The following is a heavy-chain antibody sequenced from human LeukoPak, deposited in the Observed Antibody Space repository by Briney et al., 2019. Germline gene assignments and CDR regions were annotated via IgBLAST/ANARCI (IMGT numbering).Heavy chain of an antibody. CDR3: ARCSGGSCHHSDDY. CDR2: ISSRSTYI. Sequence: GGSLRLSCAASGFTFSPYSMNWVRQAPGKGLEWVSSISSRSTYIYYADSVKGRFTISGDNAKNSLYLQMNSLRAEDTAVYYCARCSGGSCHHSDDYWGQGTLVTVSS. J-gene: IGHJ4*02. D-gene: IGHD2-15*01. V-gene: IGHV3-21*01. CDR1: GFTFSPYS.